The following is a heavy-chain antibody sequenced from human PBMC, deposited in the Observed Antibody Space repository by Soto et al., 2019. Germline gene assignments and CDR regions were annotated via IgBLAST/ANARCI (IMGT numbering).Heavy chain of an antibody. V-gene: IGHV1-18*01. CDR2: INACNGNT. J-gene: IGHJ4*02. Sequence: ASVKVSCKASGYTFTSYGISWVRQAPGQRLEWMGWINACNGNTKYSQKFQGRVTITRDTSTSTAYMAYLHMHSLKTEDTAVYYCVPFCSDGICYTFFAYWGQGSLVTVSS. D-gene: IGHD2-8*01. CDR1: GYTFTSYG. CDR3: VPFCSDGICYTFFAY.